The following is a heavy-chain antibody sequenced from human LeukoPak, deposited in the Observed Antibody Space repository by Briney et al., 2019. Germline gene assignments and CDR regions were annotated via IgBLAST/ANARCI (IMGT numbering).Heavy chain of an antibody. CDR2: ISWNSGSI. CDR1: GFTFDDYA. J-gene: IGHJ6*02. V-gene: IGHV3-9*01. Sequence: GGSLRLSCAASGFTFDDYAMHWVRQAPGRGLEWVSGISWNSGSIGYADSVKGRFTISRDNAKNSLYLQMNSLRAEDTALYYCAKDMCRGGSCPYYYGMDVWGQGTTVTVSS. CDR3: AKDMCRGGSCPYYYGMDV. D-gene: IGHD2-15*01.